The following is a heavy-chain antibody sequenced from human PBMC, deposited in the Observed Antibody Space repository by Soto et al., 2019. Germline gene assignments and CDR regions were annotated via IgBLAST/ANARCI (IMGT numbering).Heavy chain of an antibody. D-gene: IGHD3-10*01. J-gene: IGHJ4*02. CDR3: AGEVITMVRGVSTYYFDY. Sequence: QVQLVQSGAEVKKPGSSVKVSCKASGGTFSSYTISWVRQAPGQGLEWMGRIIPILGIANYAQKFQGRVTITADKSTSTAYMELSSLRSEDTAVYYCAGEVITMVRGVSTYYFDYWGQGTLVTVSS. CDR2: IIPILGIA. CDR1: GGTFSSYT. V-gene: IGHV1-69*08.